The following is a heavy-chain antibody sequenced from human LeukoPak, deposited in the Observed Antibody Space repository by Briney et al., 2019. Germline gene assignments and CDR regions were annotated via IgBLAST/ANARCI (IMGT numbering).Heavy chain of an antibody. J-gene: IGHJ2*01. V-gene: IGHV3-13*01. CDR3: ARGPVVNPEYLDL. CDR1: GFSVNTFD. D-gene: IGHD4-23*01. Sequence: GGSLRLSCAASGFSVNTFDIHWVRQATGKSLEWVSAIGTAGDTYYPDSVQGRFIISRENAKNSSYLQMSDLRVGDTAVYYCARGPVVNPEYLDLWGRGTLVTVSS. CDR2: IGTAGDT.